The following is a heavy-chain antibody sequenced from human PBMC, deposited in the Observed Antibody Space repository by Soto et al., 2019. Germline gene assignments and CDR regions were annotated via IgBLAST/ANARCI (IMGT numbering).Heavy chain of an antibody. V-gene: IGHV1-69*08. J-gene: IGHJ4*02. CDR3: VRDSPIGSTYSGYDGIDY. Sequence: QVQLVQSGAEVKKPGSSVKVSCKASGGTFSNDIITWVRQAPGQGLEWMGRIIPLLDIANYAQKFQGRVTITAVKSTSTAYMELNSLRSEDTAVYYCVRDSPIGSTYSGYDGIDYWGQGTLVTVSS. CDR1: GGTFSNDI. CDR2: IIPLLDIA. D-gene: IGHD5-12*01.